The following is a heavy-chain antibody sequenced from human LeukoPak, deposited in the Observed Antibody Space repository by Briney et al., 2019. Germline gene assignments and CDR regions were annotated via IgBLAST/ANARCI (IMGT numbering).Heavy chain of an antibody. J-gene: IGHJ6*02. V-gene: IGHV4-34*01. Sequence: SETLSLTCAVYGGSFSGYYWSWIRQPPGKGLEWIGEINHSGSTNYNPSLKGRVTISVDTSKNQFSLKLSSVTAADTAVYYCARHAYSNSPYYGMDVWGQGTTVTVSS. D-gene: IGHD4-4*01. CDR2: INHSGST. CDR3: ARHAYSNSPYYGMDV. CDR1: GGSFSGYY.